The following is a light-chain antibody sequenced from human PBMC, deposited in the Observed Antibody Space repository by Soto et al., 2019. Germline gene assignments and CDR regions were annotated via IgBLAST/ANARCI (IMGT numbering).Light chain of an antibody. Sequence: QSALTQPASVSGSPGQSITISCTGTSSDVGGYNYVSWYQHHPGKAPKLMIYEVSNRPSGVSNRFSGSKSGNTASLTISGLQAEDEADYYCSSYTISSTHVVFGGGTKVTVL. V-gene: IGLV2-14*01. CDR1: SSDVGGYNY. CDR2: EVS. J-gene: IGLJ2*01. CDR3: SSYTISSTHVV.